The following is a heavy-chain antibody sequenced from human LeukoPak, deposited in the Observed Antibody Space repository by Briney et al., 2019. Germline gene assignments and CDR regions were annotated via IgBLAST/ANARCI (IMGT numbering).Heavy chain of an antibody. CDR1: GFAFSSFG. D-gene: IGHD2-15*01. V-gene: IGHV3-33*01. CDR3: ARDCSGGSWGY. CDR2: IWYDGTNK. Sequence: GGSLRLSCAASGFAFSSFGMHWVRQAPGKGLEWVAVIWYDGTNKYYADSVKGRFTISRDNAKNSLYLQMNSLRAEDTAVYYCARDCSGGSWGYWGQGTLVTVSS. J-gene: IGHJ4*02.